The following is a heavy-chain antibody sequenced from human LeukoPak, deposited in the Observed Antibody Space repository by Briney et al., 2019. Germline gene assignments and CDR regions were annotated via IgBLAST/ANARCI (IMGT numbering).Heavy chain of an antibody. J-gene: IGHJ5*02. CDR1: GGSISRGGYS. Sequence: SETLSLTCTVSGGSISRGGYSWSWIRQPPGKGLEWIGYFYYSGSSYYNPSLKSRVTISVDTSKNQLSLKLNSVTAADTAVYFCARASNYHGSGTGWFDPWGQGTLVTVSS. D-gene: IGHD3-10*01. CDR3: ARASNYHGSGTGWFDP. V-gene: IGHV4-30-4*07. CDR2: FYYSGSS.